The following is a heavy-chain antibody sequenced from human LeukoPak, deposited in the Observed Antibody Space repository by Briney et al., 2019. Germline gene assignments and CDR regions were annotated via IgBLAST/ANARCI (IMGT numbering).Heavy chain of an antibody. Sequence: GGSLRLSCAASGFTFSSYEMNWVRQAPGKGLEWVSYISSGSTIYYADSVKGRFTISRDNAKNSLYLQMNSLRAEDTAVYYCARDEGAGWYYYYGMDVWGQGTTVTVSS. J-gene: IGHJ6*02. D-gene: IGHD6-19*01. V-gene: IGHV3-48*03. CDR2: ISSGSTI. CDR1: GFTFSSYE. CDR3: ARDEGAGWYYYYGMDV.